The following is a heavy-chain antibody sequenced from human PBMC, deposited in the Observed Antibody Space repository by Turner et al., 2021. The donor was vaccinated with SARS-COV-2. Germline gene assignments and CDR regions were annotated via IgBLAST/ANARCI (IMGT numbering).Heavy chain of an antibody. J-gene: IGHJ6*02. CDR2: IVANTDKT. V-gene: IGHV3-23*01. Sequence: EVQLLASGGGLVQPGGSLRLSCAASGFTFRSHGMNWVRQAPGRGLEWVSGIVANTDKTYYGDSVRGRFTISRDNSKDTLYLQMNSLRVEDTAIYYCAKDRSWIGFDVWGQGTTVTVSS. D-gene: IGHD3-10*01. CDR1: GFTFRSHG. CDR3: AKDRSWIGFDV.